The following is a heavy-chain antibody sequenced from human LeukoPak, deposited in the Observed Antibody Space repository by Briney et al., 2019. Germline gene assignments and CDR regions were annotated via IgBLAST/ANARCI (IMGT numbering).Heavy chain of an antibody. D-gene: IGHD6-19*01. V-gene: IGHV4-30-4*01. CDR1: GGSISSGDYY. CDR3: ARQAASISGSYHFDY. CDR2: IYYSGST. Sequence: SETLSLTCTVSGGSISSGDYYWSWIRQPPGKGLEWIGYIYYSGSTYYNPSLKSRVTISVDTSKNQFSLKLSPVTAADTAVYYCARQAASISGSYHFDYWGQGTLVTVSS. J-gene: IGHJ4*02.